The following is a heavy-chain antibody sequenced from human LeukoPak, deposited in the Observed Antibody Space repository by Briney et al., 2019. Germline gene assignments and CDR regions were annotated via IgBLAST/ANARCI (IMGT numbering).Heavy chain of an antibody. CDR2: ISYDGNNK. V-gene: IGHV3-30*18. J-gene: IGHJ4*02. D-gene: IGHD3-16*02. CDR1: GFTFSSYG. CDR3: AKSPTFGGVIVSVGAH. Sequence: GGSLRLSCAASGFTFSSYGMHWVHQAPGKGLEWVAAISYDGNNKYYSDSVKGRITISRDNSKNTLYLQMNSLGAEDTAAYYCAKSPTFGGVIVSVGAHWGQGTLVTVSS.